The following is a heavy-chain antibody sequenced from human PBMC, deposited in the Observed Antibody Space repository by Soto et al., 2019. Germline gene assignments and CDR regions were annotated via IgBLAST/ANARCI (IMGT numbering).Heavy chain of an antibody. V-gene: IGHV3-23*01. D-gene: IGHD3-16*01. CDR3: AASSSGGFSDY. Sequence: EVQLLESGGGLVQPGGSLRLSCTASAFIFTNYAMTWVRHAPRKGLEWVSATSGGGGNTYYADSVKGRFTIYRDNSKNTLYVQMNSLRVDDTAVYYCAASSSGGFSDYWGQGTLVTVSP. CDR1: AFIFTNYA. J-gene: IGHJ4*02. CDR2: TSGGGGNT.